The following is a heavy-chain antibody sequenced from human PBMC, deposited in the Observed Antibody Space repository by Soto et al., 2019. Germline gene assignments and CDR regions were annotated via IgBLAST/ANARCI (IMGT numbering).Heavy chain of an antibody. Sequence: EVQLLESGGGLVQPGGSLRLSCAASGFTFSSYAMSWVRQAPGKGLEWVSAISGSGGTTYYADSVKGRFTFSRDNSKNTLYLQMNSLRAEDTAVDSCANTANGWFSAFDIWGKGTMVTVSS. CDR3: ANTANGWFSAFDI. CDR1: GFTFSSYA. D-gene: IGHD6-19*01. V-gene: IGHV3-23*01. J-gene: IGHJ3*02. CDR2: ISGSGGTT.